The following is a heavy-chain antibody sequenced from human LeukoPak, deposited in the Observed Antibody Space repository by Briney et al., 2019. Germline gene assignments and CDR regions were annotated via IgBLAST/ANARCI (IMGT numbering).Heavy chain of an antibody. CDR3: GHRLYINNWNDWSNHYFDY. CDR1: GFSLSTSGVG. D-gene: IGHD1-1*01. J-gene: IGHJ4*02. V-gene: IGHV2-5*02. CDR2: IYWDDDK. Sequence: SGPTLVNPTQTLTLTCTFSGFSLSTSGVGVGWIRQPPGKALEWLALIYWDDDKRYSPSLKSRLTITKDTSKNQVVLTMTKMDPVDTATYYCGHRLYINNWNDWSNHYFDYWGQGTLVTVSS.